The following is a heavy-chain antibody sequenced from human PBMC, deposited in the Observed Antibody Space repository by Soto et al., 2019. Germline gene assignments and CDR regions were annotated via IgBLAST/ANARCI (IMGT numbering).Heavy chain of an antibody. J-gene: IGHJ4*02. CDR2: IYYSGST. Sequence: QVQLQESGPGLVKPSQTLSLTCTVSGGSISSGDYYWSWIRQPPGKGLEWIGYIYYSGSTYYNPSLKSRVTISVDTSKNQFSLKLSSVTAADTAVYYCARVPSITMIAPTGDYWGQGTLVTVSS. CDR1: GGSISSGDYY. CDR3: ARVPSITMIAPTGDY. V-gene: IGHV4-30-4*01. D-gene: IGHD3-22*01.